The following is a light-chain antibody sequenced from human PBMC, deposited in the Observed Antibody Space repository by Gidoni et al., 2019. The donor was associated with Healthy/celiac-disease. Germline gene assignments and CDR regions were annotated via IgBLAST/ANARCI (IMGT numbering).Light chain of an antibody. CDR3: QQYYSYRIT. CDR1: QGISSY. Sequence: AIRMTQSPSSFPASTGDRVTITCRASQGISSYLAWYQQKPGKAPKLLIYAASTLQRGVPSRFIGSGSGTDFTLTISCLQSEDFATYYCQQYYSYRITFGQGTRLEIK. CDR2: AAS. J-gene: IGKJ5*01. V-gene: IGKV1-8*01.